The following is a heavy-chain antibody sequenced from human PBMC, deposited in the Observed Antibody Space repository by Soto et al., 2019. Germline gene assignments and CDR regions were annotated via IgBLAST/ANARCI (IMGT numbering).Heavy chain of an antibody. V-gene: IGHV3-15*01. CDR2: IKSKTDGGTT. CDR1: GFTFSNAW. Sequence: GGSLRLSCAASGFTFSNAWMSWVRQAPGKGLEWVGRIKSKTDGGTTDYAAPVKGRFTISRDDSKNTLYLQMNSLKTKDTAVYYCATRPLIEYYGSGSDAFDIWGQGTMVTVSS. J-gene: IGHJ3*02. CDR3: ATRPLIEYYGSGSDAFDI. D-gene: IGHD3-10*01.